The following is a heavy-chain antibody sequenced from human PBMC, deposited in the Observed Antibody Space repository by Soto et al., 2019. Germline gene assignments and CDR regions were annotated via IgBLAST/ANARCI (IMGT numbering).Heavy chain of an antibody. V-gene: IGHV3-23*01. J-gene: IGHJ4*02. CDR3: KNCGGDNVDY. D-gene: IGHD2-21*02. CDR2: LSGSGEST. Sequence: GGSLSLSCAASGFTFSRYAMSWVRQAPGKGLEWVSTLSGSGESTYYADSVKGRFTISRDNSRNTLYLQMNRLRAEDPAVYFCKNCGGDNVDYWGPGTLDTVSS. CDR1: GFTFSRYA.